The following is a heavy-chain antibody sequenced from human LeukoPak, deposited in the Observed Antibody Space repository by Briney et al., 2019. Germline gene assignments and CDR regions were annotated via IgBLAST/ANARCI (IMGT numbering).Heavy chain of an antibody. CDR2: ISGSGGSI. CDR3: ANKQQLTSRGYFQH. V-gene: IGHV3-23*01. CDR1: GFTFSSYA. J-gene: IGHJ1*01. Sequence: GGSLRLSCAASGFTFSSYAMSWVRQAPGKGLEWVSAISGSGGSIYYADSVKGRFTISRDNSKNTLYLQMNSLRAEDTAVYYCANKQQLTSRGYFQHWGQGTLVTVSS. D-gene: IGHD6-13*01.